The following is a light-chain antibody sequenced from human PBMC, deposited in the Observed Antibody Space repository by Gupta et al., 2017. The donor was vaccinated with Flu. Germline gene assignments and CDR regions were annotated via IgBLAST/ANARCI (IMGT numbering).Light chain of an antibody. V-gene: IGLV2-14*01. J-gene: IGLJ1*01. CDR3: CSFTSSSTTSYV. CDR2: EVT. Sequence: QSALVQPASVSGSPGQSIAISCTGTSSDVGGYNHVSWYQQHPGKAPKLMIYEVTKRPSGVSSRFSGSKSGNTATLTISGLQTEDDADYYCCSFTSSSTTSYVFGPATKVTVL. CDR1: SSDVGGYNH.